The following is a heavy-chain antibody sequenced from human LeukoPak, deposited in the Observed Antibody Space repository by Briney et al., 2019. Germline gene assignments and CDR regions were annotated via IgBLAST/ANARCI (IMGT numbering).Heavy chain of an antibody. D-gene: IGHD3-22*01. V-gene: IGHV4-39*02. CDR3: AKRDDSGGNLVDL. Sequence: SETLSLTCTVSGGSIRSGSHYWAWIRQPPGKGLEWVGSIYYSGSTYYDPSLENRVTISIDTSKNHFSLKLSSLTAADTSVYYCAKRDDSGGNLVDLWGQGTLVTVS. CDR2: IYYSGST. J-gene: IGHJ4*02. CDR1: GGSIRSGSHY.